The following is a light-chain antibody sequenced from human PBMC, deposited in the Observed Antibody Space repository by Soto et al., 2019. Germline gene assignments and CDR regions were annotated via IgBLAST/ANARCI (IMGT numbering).Light chain of an antibody. CDR2: EVT. Sequence: QSVLTQPPSASGSPGQSVTISCTGTSSDVGAYNYVCWYQQHPRKAPKLIISEVTKRPSGVPDRFSGSKSGNTASLTVTGLQAEDEADYYCSSYAGSNNPWVFGGGTKLTVL. CDR1: SSDVGAYNY. V-gene: IGLV2-8*01. CDR3: SSYAGSNNPWV. J-gene: IGLJ3*02.